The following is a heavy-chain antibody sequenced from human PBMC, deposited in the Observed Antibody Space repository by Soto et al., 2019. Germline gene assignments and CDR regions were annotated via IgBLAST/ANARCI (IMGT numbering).Heavy chain of an antibody. CDR2: IIPILGIA. V-gene: IGHV1-69*04. D-gene: IGHD3-10*01. J-gene: IGHJ6*03. Sequence: SVKVSCKALGNTFNYRYLHWVRQAPGQGLEWMGRIIPILGIANYAQKFQGRVTITADKSTSTAYMELSSLRSEDTAVYYRARERGLWFGESFYYYYHYMDVWGKGTTVTVSS. CDR1: GNTFNYRY. CDR3: ARERGLWFGESFYYYYHYMDV.